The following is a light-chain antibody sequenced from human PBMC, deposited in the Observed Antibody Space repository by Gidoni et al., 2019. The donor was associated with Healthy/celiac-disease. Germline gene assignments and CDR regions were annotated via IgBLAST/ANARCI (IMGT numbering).Light chain of an antibody. CDR2: GKN. CDR1: SLRSYY. Sequence: SSELTQEPAVSVALGQTVRITCQGVSLRSYYASWYQQKPGQAPVLVIYGKNNRPSGIPDRFSGSSSGNTASLTITGAQAEDEADYYCNSRDSSGNHLVFGGGTKLTV. J-gene: IGLJ2*01. V-gene: IGLV3-19*01. CDR3: NSRDSSGNHLV.